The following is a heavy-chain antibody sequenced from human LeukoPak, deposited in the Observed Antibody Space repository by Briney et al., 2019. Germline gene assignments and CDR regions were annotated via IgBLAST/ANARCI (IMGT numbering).Heavy chain of an antibody. CDR1: GFTFTSSA. CDR3: AADLGSMVVPAANEVP. D-gene: IGHD2-2*01. CDR2: IVVGSGNT. J-gene: IGHJ5*02. Sequence: SVKVSCKASGFTFTSSAVQWVRQARGQRLEWIGWIVVGSGNTNYAQKLQERVTITRDMSTSTAYMELSSLRSEDTAVYYCAADLGSMVVPAANEVPWGQGTLVTVSS. V-gene: IGHV1-58*01.